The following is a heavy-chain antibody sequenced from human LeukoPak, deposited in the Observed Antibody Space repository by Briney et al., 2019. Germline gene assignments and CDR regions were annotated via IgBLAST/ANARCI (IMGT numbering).Heavy chain of an antibody. V-gene: IGHV4-39*01. Sequence: PSETLSLTCTVSGGSISSSSYYWGWIRQPPGKGLEGIGSIYYSGITYYNPSLKSRVTISVDTSKNQSSLKLSSVTAADTAVYYCARQPTPDDCGGDCKAYNFFFDYWGQGTLVTVSS. CDR3: ARQPTPDDCGGDCKAYNFFFDY. CDR1: GGSISSSSYY. J-gene: IGHJ4*02. CDR2: IYYSGIT. D-gene: IGHD2-21*01.